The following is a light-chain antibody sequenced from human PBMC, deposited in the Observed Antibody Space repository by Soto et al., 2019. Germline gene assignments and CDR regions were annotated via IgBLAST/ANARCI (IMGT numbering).Light chain of an antibody. V-gene: IGLV2-14*03. CDR1: TTDIDGYDY. J-gene: IGLJ1*01. CDR3: SSYITYSTLEV. Sequence: QSALTQPDSVSGYIGASITISCTGTTTDIDGYDYVSSYQQHPGGAHKLVIYDVTSRPSGVSNRFSGSKYGVTASLTISGLKAVDYAHDYCSSYITYSTLEVFVTGTKLTVL. CDR2: DVT.